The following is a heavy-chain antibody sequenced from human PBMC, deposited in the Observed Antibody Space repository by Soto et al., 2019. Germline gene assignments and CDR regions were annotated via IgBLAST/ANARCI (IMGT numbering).Heavy chain of an antibody. J-gene: IGHJ4*02. CDR3: TRDPVTMIVVVPSSG. Sequence: GGSLRLSCAASGFTFSDYYMSWIRQAPGKGLEWVSYISNSGSTIYYADSVKGRFTISRDDSKNTLYLQMNSLKTEDTAVYYCTRDPVTMIVVVPSSGWGQETLVTVSS. CDR1: GFTFSDYY. CDR2: ISNSGSTI. V-gene: IGHV3-11*01. D-gene: IGHD3-22*01.